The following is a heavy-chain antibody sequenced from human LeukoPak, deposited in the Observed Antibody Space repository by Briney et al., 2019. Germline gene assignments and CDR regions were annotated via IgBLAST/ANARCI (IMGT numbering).Heavy chain of an antibody. CDR3: TRDPHSSGYYSY. Sequence: GGSLRLSCAASGFIVSSNYMSWVRQAPGKGLEWVSVIYSGSGTYYADSVKGRFTISRDNSKNTVHLQMNSLRAEDTAVYYCTRDPHSSGYYSYWGQGTLVTVSS. CDR2: IYSGSGT. CDR1: GFIVSSNY. D-gene: IGHD3-22*01. J-gene: IGHJ4*02. V-gene: IGHV3-53*01.